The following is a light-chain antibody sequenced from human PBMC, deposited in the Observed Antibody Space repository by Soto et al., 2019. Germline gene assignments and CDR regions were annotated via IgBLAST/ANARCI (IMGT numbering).Light chain of an antibody. V-gene: IGKV1-39*01. CDR1: QRIGPY. CDR2: AAT. CDR3: QQSYSLPVWT. J-gene: IGKJ1*01. Sequence: IQMTQSPSSLSATEGDSVTITCRAGQRIGPYVNWYQQKPGKPPKLLISAATNLADGVPSRFGGSGSGTDFTLSVSSLQPEDFATYYCQQSYSLPVWTFGQGTKVDI.